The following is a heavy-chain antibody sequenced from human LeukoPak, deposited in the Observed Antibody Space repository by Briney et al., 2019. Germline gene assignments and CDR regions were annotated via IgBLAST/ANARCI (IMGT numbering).Heavy chain of an antibody. V-gene: IGHV1-69*06. CDR3: ARDRGDSSGYYFGY. D-gene: IGHD3-22*01. CDR1: GGTFSSYA. CDR2: VIPIFGTA. J-gene: IGHJ4*02. Sequence: SVKVSCKASGGTFSSYAISWVRQAPGQGLEWMGGVIPIFGTANYAQKFQGRVTITADKSTSTAYMELSSLRSEDTAVYYCARDRGDSSGYYFGYWGQGTLVTVSS.